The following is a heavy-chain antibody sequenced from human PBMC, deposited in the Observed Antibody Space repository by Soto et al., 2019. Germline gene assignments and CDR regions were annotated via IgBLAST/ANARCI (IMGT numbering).Heavy chain of an antibody. Sequence: PSETLSLTCTVSGGSISSYYWSWIRQPPGKGLEWIGYIYYSGSTNYNPSLKSRVTISVDTSKNQFSLKLSSVTAADTAVYYCARHWVDTRLGDNYYYYYMDVWGKGTTVTVSS. CDR3: ARHWVDTRLGDNYYYYYMDV. CDR2: IYYSGST. V-gene: IGHV4-59*08. CDR1: GGSISSYY. J-gene: IGHJ6*03. D-gene: IGHD3-16*01.